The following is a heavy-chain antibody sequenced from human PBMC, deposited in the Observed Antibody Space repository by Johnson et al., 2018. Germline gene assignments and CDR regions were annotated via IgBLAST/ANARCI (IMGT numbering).Heavy chain of an antibody. D-gene: IGHD1-1*01. CDR2: INSKTDGGTT. CDR1: GFTFNNAW. Sequence: VQLGQAGGGSVKPGGSRGLSCAASGFTFNNAWMSWVRQAPGKGLEWVGRINSKTDGGTTDSAVPVQGRFTIARDDSKNTVYLQMNSLKSEDTAVYYCSTGTYSNAFDIWGQGTMVTVSS. V-gene: IGHV3-15*01. J-gene: IGHJ3*02. CDR3: STGTYSNAFDI.